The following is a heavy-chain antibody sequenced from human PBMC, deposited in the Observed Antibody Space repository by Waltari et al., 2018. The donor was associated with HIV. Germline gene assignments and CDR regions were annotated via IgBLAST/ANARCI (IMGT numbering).Heavy chain of an antibody. Sequence: QVQLVESGGGVVQPGRSLRLSCAASGFTFSSYGMHWVRQAPGKGLGLVTVKSYDGSKKYYADSGKGRFTISRDNSKNTLYLQMNSLRAEDTAVYYCAKDWGDYSSGVSYYFDYWGLGTLVTVSS. CDR2: KSYDGSKK. D-gene: IGHD4-17*01. V-gene: IGHV3-30*18. CDR3: AKDWGDYSSGVSYYFDY. J-gene: IGHJ4*02. CDR1: GFTFSSYG.